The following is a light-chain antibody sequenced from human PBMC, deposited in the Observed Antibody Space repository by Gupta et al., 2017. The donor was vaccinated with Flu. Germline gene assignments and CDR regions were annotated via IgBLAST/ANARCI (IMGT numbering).Light chain of an antibody. J-gene: IGKJ1*01. Sequence: SPATLSLAPGERATLSCRASQSVTTYLAWYQQKPGRAPRLLIYAASNRATGIPARFTCSGSGTDFTLTISSLEPEDFAVYYCQQRSSWWTFGQGTKVEIK. CDR2: AAS. CDR3: QQRSSWWT. V-gene: IGKV3-11*01. CDR1: QSVTTY.